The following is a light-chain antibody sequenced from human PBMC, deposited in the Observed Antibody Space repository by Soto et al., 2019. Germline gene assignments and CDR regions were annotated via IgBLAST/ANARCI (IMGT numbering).Light chain of an antibody. V-gene: IGLV2-11*01. CDR1: SSDVGGYNY. J-gene: IGLJ1*01. CDR3: CSYAGSYSYA. Sequence: QSLLTQPRSVSGSPGQSVAISCTGTSSDVGGYNYVSWYQQHPGKAPKLIIYDVTKRPTGVPDRFSGSSSGNTASLTISGLQAEDEADYFCCSYAGSYSYAFGTGTKVTVL. CDR2: DVT.